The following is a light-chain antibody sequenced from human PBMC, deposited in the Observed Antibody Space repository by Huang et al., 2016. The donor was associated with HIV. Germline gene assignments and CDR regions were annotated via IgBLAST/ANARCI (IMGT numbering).Light chain of an antibody. CDR2: ATS. CDR1: QSVRDK. J-gene: IGKJ4*01. CDR3: QQYESWPPLT. V-gene: IGKV3-15*01. Sequence: EIVMTQSPDTLSVSPGERATLTCRASQSVRDKLAWYQQKPGLAPRLLLHATSTRAVGVPGRFSGSGSGTEFTLTISSLQSEDCGVYYCQQYESWPPLTFGGGTKVEIK.